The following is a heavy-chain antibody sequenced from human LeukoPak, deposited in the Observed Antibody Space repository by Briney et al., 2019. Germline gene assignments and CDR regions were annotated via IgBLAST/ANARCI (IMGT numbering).Heavy chain of an antibody. V-gene: IGHV5-51*01. CDR1: GYRFTSYW. Sequence: GESLKISCKGSGYRFTSYWIGWVRQMPGKGLEWMGIIYPGDSDTRYSPSFQGQVTISADKSISTAYLQWSSLKASDTAMYYCARRPYCTSTSCYDFDYWGQGALVTVSS. J-gene: IGHJ4*02. CDR2: IYPGDSDT. CDR3: ARRPYCTSTSCYDFDY. D-gene: IGHD2-2*01.